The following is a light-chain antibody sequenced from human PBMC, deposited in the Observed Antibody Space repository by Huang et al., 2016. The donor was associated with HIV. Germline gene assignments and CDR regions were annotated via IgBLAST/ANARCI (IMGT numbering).Light chain of an antibody. V-gene: IGKV4-1*01. CDR3: QQYYSTPLT. CDR2: CAS. Sequence: DIVMTQSPDSLAVSLGERATINCKSSQSVLYSSNNKNYLAWYQQKPGQPPKLLIYCASTRESGVPDRFSGSGSGTYFTLTISSLQAEDVAVYYCQQYYSTPLTFGGGTKVEIK. CDR1: QSVLYSSNNKNY. J-gene: IGKJ4*01.